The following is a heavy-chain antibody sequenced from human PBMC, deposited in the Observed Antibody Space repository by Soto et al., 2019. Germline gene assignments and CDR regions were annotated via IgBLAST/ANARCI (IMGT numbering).Heavy chain of an antibody. J-gene: IGHJ4*02. D-gene: IGHD6-13*01. Sequence: GESLKISCKDSGYSFSTYWIGWVRLMPGKGLEWMGIIYPGDSDTRYSPSFQGQVTISADKSISTAYLQWSSLKASDTAMYYCARSNSAAVLFDYWGQGTLVTVSS. V-gene: IGHV5-51*01. CDR2: IYPGDSDT. CDR3: ARSNSAAVLFDY. CDR1: GYSFSTYW.